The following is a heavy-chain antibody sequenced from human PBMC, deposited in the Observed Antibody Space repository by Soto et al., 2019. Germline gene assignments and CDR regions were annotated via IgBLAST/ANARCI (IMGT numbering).Heavy chain of an antibody. V-gene: IGHV3-30-3*01. CDR3: ARRYKDGRRDCVSTSCLFDP. CDR2: ISFDGSNK. CDR1: GFTFNTYA. D-gene: IGHD2-2*01. Sequence: QVQLVESGGGVVQPGGSLRLSCVATGFTFNTYAMHWARQAPGKGLEWVAVISFDGSNKYYTDSVKDRFTISRDNSKNTLFLQMDSLRVEDTAVYYCARRYKDGRRDCVSTSCLFDPWGQGALVTVSS. J-gene: IGHJ5*02.